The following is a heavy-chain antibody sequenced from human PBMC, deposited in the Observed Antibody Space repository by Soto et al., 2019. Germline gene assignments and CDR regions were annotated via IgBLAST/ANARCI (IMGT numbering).Heavy chain of an antibody. V-gene: IGHV3-9*01. D-gene: IGHD4-4*01. J-gene: IGHJ4*01. CDR1: GFSFDDYA. CDR2: ISWNSGSI. CDR3: AKDITRVTGFDFEN. Sequence: SLKISCAASGFSFDDYAMHWVRQAPGKGLEWVSGISWNSGSIGYADSVKGRFTISRDNAKNSLYLQMSSLRAEDTALYYCAKDITRVTGFDFENWGHGTLVTVSS.